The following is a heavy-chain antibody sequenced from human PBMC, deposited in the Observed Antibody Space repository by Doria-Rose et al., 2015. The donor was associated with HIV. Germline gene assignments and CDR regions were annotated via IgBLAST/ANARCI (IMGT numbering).Heavy chain of an antibody. CDR2: IFSDDER. CDR3: ARIKSSRWYHKYYFDF. V-gene: IGHV2-26*01. Sequence: ESGPVLVKPTETLTLTCTVSGVSLSSPGMGVSWIRRPPGKALEWLANIFSDDERSYKTSLKSRLTIPRGTAKRQVVLTMTDMDPVDTATYYCARIKSSRWYHKYYFDFWGQGTLVIVSA. J-gene: IGHJ4*02. D-gene: IGHD6-13*01. CDR1: GVSLSSPGMG.